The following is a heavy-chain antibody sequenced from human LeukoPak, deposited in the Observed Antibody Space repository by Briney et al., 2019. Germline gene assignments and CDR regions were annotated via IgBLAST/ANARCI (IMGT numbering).Heavy chain of an antibody. CDR3: AKGTRHSSSWFLFDY. V-gene: IGHV3-23*01. CDR1: GFTFSSYA. Sequence: PGGSLRLSCAASGFTFSSYAMSWVRQAPGKGLEWVSAISGSGGSTYYADSVKGRFTISRDNSKNTLYLQMNSLRGDDTAVYYCAKGTRHSSSWFLFDYWGQGTLVTVSS. CDR2: ISGSGGST. D-gene: IGHD6-13*01. J-gene: IGHJ4*02.